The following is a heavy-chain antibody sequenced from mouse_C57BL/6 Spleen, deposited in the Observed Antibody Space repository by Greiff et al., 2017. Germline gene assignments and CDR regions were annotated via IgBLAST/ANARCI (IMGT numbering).Heavy chain of an antibody. V-gene: IGHV5-4*01. CDR1: GFTFSSYA. Sequence: EVQVVESGGGLVKPGGSLKLSCAASGFTFSSYAMSWVRQTPEKRLEWVATISDGGSYTYYPDNVKGRFTISRDNAKNNLYLQMSHLKSEDTAMYYCARDLDYGSSRFDYWGQGTTLTVSS. CDR3: ARDLDYGSSRFDY. CDR2: ISDGGSYT. D-gene: IGHD1-1*01. J-gene: IGHJ2*01.